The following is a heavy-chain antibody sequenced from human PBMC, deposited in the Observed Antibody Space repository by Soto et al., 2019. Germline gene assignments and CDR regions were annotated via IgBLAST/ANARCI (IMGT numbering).Heavy chain of an antibody. D-gene: IGHD3-16*01. CDR2: ISAYSGKT. J-gene: IGHJ4*02. CDR1: GYTFTTYG. CDR3: ARDPYLGYHQD. Sequence: QVQLVQSGGEVKKPGASVKVSCKTSGYTFTTYGISWVRQAPGQGLEWVGWISAYSGKTHYAQKFQGKVTMTTDTSTNTAYRELRSLRSDYMAVYYCARDPYLGYHQDWGQGTLVTVSS. V-gene: IGHV1-18*03.